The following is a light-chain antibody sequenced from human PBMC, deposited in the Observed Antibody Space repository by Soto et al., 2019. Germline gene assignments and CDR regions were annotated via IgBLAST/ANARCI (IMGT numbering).Light chain of an antibody. V-gene: IGKV1-5*01. Sequence: DIQMTQSPSTLSASVGDRVTITCLASRSISSWLAWYQQKPGKAPKLLIYDASSLESGVPSRFSGSGSGTEFTLTISSLQPDDFATYYCQQYNSYAWTFGQGTKVDIK. CDR2: DAS. J-gene: IGKJ1*01. CDR1: RSISSW. CDR3: QQYNSYAWT.